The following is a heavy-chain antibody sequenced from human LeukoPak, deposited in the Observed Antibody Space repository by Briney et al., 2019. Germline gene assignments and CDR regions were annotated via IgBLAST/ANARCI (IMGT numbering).Heavy chain of an antibody. J-gene: IGHJ4*02. V-gene: IGHV3-7*01. CDR3: ARDYQYYDSSGYYYGGVY. D-gene: IGHD3-22*01. CDR2: IKQDRSEK. CDR1: GFTFTNYW. Sequence: PGGSLRLSCAASGFTFTNYWMSWVRQAPGKGLELVANIKQDRSEKYYVDSVKGRFTISRDNAKNSLYLQMNSLRAEDTAVYYCARDYQYYDSSGYYYGGVYWGQGTLVTVSS.